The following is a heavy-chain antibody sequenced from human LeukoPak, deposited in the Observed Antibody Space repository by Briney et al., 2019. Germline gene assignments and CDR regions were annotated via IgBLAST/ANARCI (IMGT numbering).Heavy chain of an antibody. V-gene: IGHV3-43*02. J-gene: IGHJ3*02. CDR2: ISGAGGIT. CDR3: AKTHGGNSMDVFDI. Sequence: PGGSLRLSCAASGFTFDDYVMYWVRQAPGNGLESVSLISGAGGITYYADSVKDRFTISRDNSKNSLYLQMNSMRTEDTALYFCAKTHGGNSMDVFDIWGQGTMVTVSS. CDR1: GFTFDDYV. D-gene: IGHD4-23*01.